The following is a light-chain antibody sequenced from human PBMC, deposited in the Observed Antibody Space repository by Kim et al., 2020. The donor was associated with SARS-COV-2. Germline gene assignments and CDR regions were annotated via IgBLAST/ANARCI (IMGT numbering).Light chain of an antibody. CDR3: CSYASVAFVI. J-gene: IGLJ2*01. Sequence: GQSVTISCTGTSSDVGGYDYVSWYQQHPGKAPKLLIYDVNRRPSGVPDRFSGSKSDNTAYLAISGLQAEDEADYYCCSYASVAFVIFGGGTQLTVL. CDR2: DVN. V-gene: IGLV2-11*03. CDR1: SSDVGGYDY.